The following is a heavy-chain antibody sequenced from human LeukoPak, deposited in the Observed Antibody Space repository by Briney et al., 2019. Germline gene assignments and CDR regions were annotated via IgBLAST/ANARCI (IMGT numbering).Heavy chain of an antibody. CDR2: MNPNSGNT. D-gene: IGHD3-16*01. J-gene: IGHJ6*03. CDR3: ARGRGSSPLYYYYYMDV. CDR1: GYTFTSYD. V-gene: IGHV1-8*01. Sequence: ASVKVSCKASGYTFTSYDINWVRQATGQGLEWMGWMNPNSGNTGYAQKFQGRVTMTRNTSISTAYMELSSLRSEDTAVYNCARGRGSSPLYYYYYMDVWGKGNKVTVSS.